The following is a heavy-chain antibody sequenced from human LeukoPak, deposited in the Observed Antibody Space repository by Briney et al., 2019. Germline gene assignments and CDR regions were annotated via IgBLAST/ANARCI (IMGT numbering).Heavy chain of an antibody. J-gene: IGHJ5*02. CDR3: ARQGIVGLINNWFDP. CDR1: GDSITYFY. V-gene: IGHV4-4*07. Sequence: SKTLSLTCSVSGDSITYFYWSWIRQAAGKGLEWIGRVSSSGSTDYNASLKSRVTMSVDTSKNQLSLKVISVTAADTAVYYCARQGIVGLINNWFDPWGQGTLVTVSS. D-gene: IGHD1-26*01. CDR2: VSSSGST.